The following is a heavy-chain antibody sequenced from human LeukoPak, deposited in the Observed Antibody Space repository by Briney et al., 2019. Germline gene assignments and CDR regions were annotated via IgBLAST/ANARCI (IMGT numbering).Heavy chain of an antibody. J-gene: IGHJ3*02. V-gene: IGHV1-46*01. D-gene: IGHD3-3*01. CDR2: INPSGGST. Sequence: ASVTVSCKASGDTFTSYYMHWVRQAPGQGLEWMGVINPSGGSTSYAQKFQGRVTMNRDTSTSTVYMELSSLRSEDTAVYYCARSLYYDFWSGYLGSKRNLGYAFDIWGQGTMVTVSS. CDR1: GDTFTSYY. CDR3: ARSLYYDFWSGYLGSKRNLGYAFDI.